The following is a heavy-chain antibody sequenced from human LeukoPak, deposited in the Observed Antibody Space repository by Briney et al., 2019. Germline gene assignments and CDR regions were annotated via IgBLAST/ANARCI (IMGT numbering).Heavy chain of an antibody. CDR2: IYYSGST. CDR1: GGSISSGDCY. V-gene: IGHV4-30-4*01. D-gene: IGHD2-2*01. CDR3: ARGFDCSSTSCLWFDP. Sequence: SETLSLTCTVSGGSISSGDCYWSWIRQPPGKGLEWIGYIYYSGSTYYNPSLKSRVTISVDTSKNQFSLKLSSVTAADTAVYYCARGFDCSSTSCLWFDPWGQGTLVTVSS. J-gene: IGHJ5*02.